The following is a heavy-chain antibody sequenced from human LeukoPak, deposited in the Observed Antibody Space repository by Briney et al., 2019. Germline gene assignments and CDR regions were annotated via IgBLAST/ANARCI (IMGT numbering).Heavy chain of an antibody. CDR3: ARAVVSTGHYYFES. V-gene: IGHV3-72*01. Sequence: GGSLRLSCVASGFIFSDHYMDWVRQAPGKGLEWVARSRNKPNSYTTEHAASVKGRFTISRDDSKNSLCLQMNSLRTEDTAVYYCARAVVSTGHYYFESWGQGTLVTVSS. J-gene: IGHJ4*02. CDR2: SRNKPNSYTT. D-gene: IGHD3-9*01. CDR1: GFIFSDHY.